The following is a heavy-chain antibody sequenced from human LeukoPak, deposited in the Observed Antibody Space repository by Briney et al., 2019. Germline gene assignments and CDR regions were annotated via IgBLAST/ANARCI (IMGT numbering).Heavy chain of an antibody. CDR2: IRSKANSYAT. CDR3: TRTLTGYRSGWYAPAAFDI. CDR1: GFTFSGSA. V-gene: IGHV3-73*01. Sequence: GGSLRLSCAASGFTFSGSAMHWVRQASGKGLEWVGRIRSKANSYATAYAASVKGRFTISRDDSKHTAYLQMNSLKTEDTAVYYCTRTLTGYRSGWYAPAAFDIWGQGTMVTVSS. D-gene: IGHD6-19*01. J-gene: IGHJ3*02.